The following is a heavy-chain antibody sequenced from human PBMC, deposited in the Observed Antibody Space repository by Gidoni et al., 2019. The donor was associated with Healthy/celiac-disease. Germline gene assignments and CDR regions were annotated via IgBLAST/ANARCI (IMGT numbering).Heavy chain of an antibody. CDR3: ARLAVAGGEDY. J-gene: IGHJ4*02. Sequence: QVQLQESGPGLVKPSATLSLTCTVPGGSLSSYYWSWIRQPPGKGLEWIGYIYYSGSTNYNPSLKSRVTISVDTSKNQFSLKLSSVTAADTAVYYCARLAVAGGEDYWGQGTLVTVSS. D-gene: IGHD6-19*01. CDR2: IYYSGST. CDR1: GGSLSSYY. V-gene: IGHV4-59*08.